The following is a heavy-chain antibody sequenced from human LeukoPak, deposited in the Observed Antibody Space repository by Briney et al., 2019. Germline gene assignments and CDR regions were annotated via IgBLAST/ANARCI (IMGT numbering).Heavy chain of an antibody. CDR1: GFTFSSYW. J-gene: IGHJ4*02. Sequence: PGGSLRLSCAASGFTFSSYWMHWVRQAPGKGLVWVSRINSDGSSTSYADSVKGRFTISRDNAKNTLYLQMNSLRAEDTAVYYCAKNLLIAVAGPADYWGQGTLVTVSS. D-gene: IGHD6-19*01. CDR3: AKNLLIAVAGPADY. V-gene: IGHV3-74*01. CDR2: INSDGSST.